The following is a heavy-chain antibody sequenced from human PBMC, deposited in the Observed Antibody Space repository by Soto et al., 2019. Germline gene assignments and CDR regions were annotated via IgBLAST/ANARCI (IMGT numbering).Heavy chain of an antibody. CDR3: ARGGSYGDY. D-gene: IGHD1-26*01. CDR2: IDTDGSNT. CDR1: GFIFSNYW. Sequence: EVQLVESGGGLVQPGGSLRLSCAASGFIFSNYWMYWVRQAPGKGLVWVSRIDTDGSNTNYADSVKGRFTISRDNAKNTLYLQMNSLRAEDTAVYYCARGGSYGDYWGQGTLVTVSS. V-gene: IGHV3-74*01. J-gene: IGHJ4*02.